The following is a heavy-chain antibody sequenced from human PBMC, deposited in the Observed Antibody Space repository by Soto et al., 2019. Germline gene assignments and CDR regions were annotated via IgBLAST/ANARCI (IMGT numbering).Heavy chain of an antibody. Sequence: SETLSLTCAVYGGSFSGYYWSWIRQPPGKGLEWIGEINHSGSTNYNPSLKSRVTISVDTSKNQFSLKLSSVTAADTAVYYCAGGLRIAVAVGAFDIWGQGTMVTVSS. D-gene: IGHD6-19*01. CDR2: INHSGST. J-gene: IGHJ3*02. V-gene: IGHV4-34*01. CDR1: GGSFSGYY. CDR3: AGGLRIAVAVGAFDI.